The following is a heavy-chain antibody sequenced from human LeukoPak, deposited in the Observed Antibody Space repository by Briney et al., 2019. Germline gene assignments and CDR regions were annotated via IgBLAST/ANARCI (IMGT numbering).Heavy chain of an antibody. CDR2: INPSGGST. CDR1: GYTFTSYY. Sequence: ASVKVSCKASGYTFTSYYMHWVRQAPGQGLEWMGIINPSGGSTSYAQKFQGRVTMTRDTSISTAYMELSRLRSDDTAVYYCARIPPFYCGGDCYSFSESDAFDIWGQGTMVTVSS. D-gene: IGHD2-21*02. V-gene: IGHV1-46*01. J-gene: IGHJ3*02. CDR3: ARIPPFYCGGDCYSFSESDAFDI.